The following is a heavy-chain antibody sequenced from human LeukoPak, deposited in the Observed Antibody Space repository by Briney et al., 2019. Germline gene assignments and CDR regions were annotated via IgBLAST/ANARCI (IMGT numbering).Heavy chain of an antibody. CDR1: GFTFSSYA. D-gene: IGHD3-3*01. J-gene: IGHJ6*03. CDR3: AKGSSFWSNMDV. V-gene: IGHV3-23*01. Sequence: GGSLRLSCAASGFTFSSYAMSWFRQAPGKGLEWVSAISGSGGSIYYADSVKGRFTISRDNSKNTLYLQMNSLRAEDTAVYYCAKGSSFWSNMDVWGKGTTVTASS. CDR2: ISGSGGSI.